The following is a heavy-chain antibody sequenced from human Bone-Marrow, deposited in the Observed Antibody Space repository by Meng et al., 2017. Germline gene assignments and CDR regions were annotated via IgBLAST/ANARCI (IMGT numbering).Heavy chain of an antibody. Sequence: GESLKISCAASGFTFDDYGMSWVRQVPGKGLEWVSGFNWNGDNTGYADSVKGRFTISRDNAKTSLYLQMNSLRAEDTALYYCARSYDSSGYFYFDYWGLGTLGTVAA. D-gene: IGHD3-22*01. V-gene: IGHV3-20*04. CDR1: GFTFDDYG. CDR2: FNWNGDNT. CDR3: ARSYDSSGYFYFDY. J-gene: IGHJ4*02.